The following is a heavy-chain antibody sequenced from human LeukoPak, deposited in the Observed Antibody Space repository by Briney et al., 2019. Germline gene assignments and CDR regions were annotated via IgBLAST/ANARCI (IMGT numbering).Heavy chain of an antibody. CDR1: GFTFSSYN. D-gene: IGHD6-19*01. CDR3: AKGGSGWYVGYFDY. CDR2: ISGSGGST. Sequence: GGSLRLSCAASGFTFSSYNMNWVRQAPGKGLEWVSAISGSGGSTYYADSVKGRFTISRDNSKNTLYLQMNSLRAEDTAVYYCAKGGSGWYVGYFDYWGQGTLVTVSS. J-gene: IGHJ4*02. V-gene: IGHV3-23*01.